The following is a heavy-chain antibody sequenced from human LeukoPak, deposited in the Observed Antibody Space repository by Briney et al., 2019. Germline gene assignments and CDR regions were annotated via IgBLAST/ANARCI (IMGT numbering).Heavy chain of an antibody. D-gene: IGHD3-10*01. CDR3: ATYYYGSGSYPVENWFDP. CDR2: IHYSGST. V-gene: IGHV4-59*01. J-gene: IGHJ5*02. CDR1: GGSITNYY. Sequence: SSETLSLTCTISGGSITNYYWSWIRQPPGKGLEWIGYIHYSGSTNYNPSLKSRVTISVDTSKNQFSLKLSSVTAADTAVYYCATYYYGSGSYPVENWFDPWGQGTMVTVSS.